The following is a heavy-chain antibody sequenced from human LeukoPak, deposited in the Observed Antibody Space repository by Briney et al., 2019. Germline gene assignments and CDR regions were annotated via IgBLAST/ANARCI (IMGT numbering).Heavy chain of an antibody. D-gene: IGHD5-12*01. CDR3: TTDHGGYDYYYYGMDV. V-gene: IGHV3-11*01. J-gene: IGHJ6*02. Sequence: GGSLRLSCEASGFTFSDYYLSWVRQAPGKGLEWVSYITTSGTTTSYADSVEGRFTVSRDNTKNSLYLQMNSLRAEDTAVYYCTTDHGGYDYYYYGMDVWGQGTTVTVSS. CDR1: GFTFSDYY. CDR2: ITTSGTTT.